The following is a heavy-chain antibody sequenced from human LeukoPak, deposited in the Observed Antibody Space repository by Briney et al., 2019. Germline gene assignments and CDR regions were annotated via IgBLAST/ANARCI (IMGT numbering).Heavy chain of an antibody. Sequence: GGSLRLSCAASGFTFSSYSMNWVRQAPGKGLEWVSSISSSSYIYYADSVKGRFTISRDNAKNSLYLQMNSLRAEDTAVYYCARDRRSYGSGSYYVHYYYMDVRGKGTTVTISS. CDR3: ARDRRSYGSGSYYVHYYYMDV. CDR2: ISSSSYI. V-gene: IGHV3-21*01. J-gene: IGHJ6*03. D-gene: IGHD3-10*01. CDR1: GFTFSSYS.